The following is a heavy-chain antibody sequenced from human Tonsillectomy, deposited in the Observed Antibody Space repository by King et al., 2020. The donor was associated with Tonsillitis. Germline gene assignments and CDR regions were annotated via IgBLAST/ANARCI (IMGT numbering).Heavy chain of an antibody. D-gene: IGHD1-1*01. J-gene: IGHJ4*02. CDR3: AREDNYYFDY. Sequence: QLQESGPGLVKPSETLSLTCTVSGGSISSYYWSWIRQPPGKGLEWIVYIYYSGSTNYNPSLKSRVTISVDTSNNQFSLKLSSVTAADTAVYYCAREDNYYFDYWGQGTLVTVSS. V-gene: IGHV4-59*01. CDR1: GGSISSYY. CDR2: IYYSGST.